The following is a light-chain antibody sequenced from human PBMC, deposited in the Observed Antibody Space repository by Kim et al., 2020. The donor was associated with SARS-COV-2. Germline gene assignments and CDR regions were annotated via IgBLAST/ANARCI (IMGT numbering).Light chain of an antibody. CDR1: QSGSSSY. Sequence: GERATLSCGASQSGSSSYLAWYQQKPGLAPRLLIYDASSRATGIPDRFSGSGSGTDFTLTISRLEPEDFAVYYCQQYGSSPETFGQGTKVDIK. CDR2: DAS. V-gene: IGKV3D-20*01. J-gene: IGKJ1*01. CDR3: QQYGSSPET.